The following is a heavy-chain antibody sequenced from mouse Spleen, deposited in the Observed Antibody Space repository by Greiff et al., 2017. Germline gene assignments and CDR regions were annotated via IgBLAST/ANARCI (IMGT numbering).Heavy chain of an antibody. CDR3: ARGATWDYYYAMDY. J-gene: IGHJ4*01. CDR1: GYTFTDYN. Sequence: EVQLQQSGPELVKPGASVKISCKASGYTFTDYNMHWVKQSHGKSLEWIGYIYPYNGGTGYNQKFKSKATLTVDNSSSTAYMELRSLTSEDSAVYYCARGATWDYYYAMDYWGQGTSVTVSS. V-gene: IGHV1S29*02. D-gene: IGHD4-1*01. CDR2: IYPYNGGT.